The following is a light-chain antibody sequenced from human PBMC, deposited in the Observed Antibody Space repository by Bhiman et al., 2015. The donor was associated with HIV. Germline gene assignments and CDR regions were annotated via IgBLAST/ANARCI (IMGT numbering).Light chain of an antibody. CDR2: DVS. V-gene: IGLV2-11*01. CDR3: SSHGGDNNFDI. Sequence: QSALTQPRSVSGSPGQSVTISCTGTSSDVGGYNYVSWYQQHPGKAPKLMIYDVSKRPSGVPDRFSASKSGNTASLTVSGLQADDEADYYCSSHGGDNNFDIFGTGTKV. CDR1: SSDVGGYNY. J-gene: IGLJ1*01.